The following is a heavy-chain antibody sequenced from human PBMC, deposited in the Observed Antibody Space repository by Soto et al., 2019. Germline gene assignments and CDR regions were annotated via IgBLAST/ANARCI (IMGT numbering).Heavy chain of an antibody. Sequence: PSETLSLTCAVYGGSFSGYYWSWIRQPPGKGLEWIGEINHSGSTNYNPSLKSRVTISVDTSKNQFSLKLSSVTAADTAVYYCARVGADSSSSNLFDPWSQGTLVTVS. D-gene: IGHD6-6*01. CDR2: INHSGST. J-gene: IGHJ5*02. CDR3: ARVGADSSSSNLFDP. CDR1: GGSFSGYY. V-gene: IGHV4-34*01.